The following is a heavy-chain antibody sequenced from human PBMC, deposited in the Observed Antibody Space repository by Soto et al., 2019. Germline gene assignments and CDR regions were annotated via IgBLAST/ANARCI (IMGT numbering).Heavy chain of an antibody. D-gene: IGHD3-10*01. J-gene: IGHJ5*02. CDR2: IYHSGST. Sequence: TSETLSLTCAVSGGSISSSNWWSWVRQPPGKGLEWIGEIYHSGSTNYNPSLKSRVTISVDKSKNQFSLKLSSVTAADTAVYYCARDQRSGGLLWFGEFPQMYNWFDPWGQGTLGTVSS. CDR3: ARDQRSGGLLWFGEFPQMYNWFDP. V-gene: IGHV4-4*02. CDR1: GGSISSSNW.